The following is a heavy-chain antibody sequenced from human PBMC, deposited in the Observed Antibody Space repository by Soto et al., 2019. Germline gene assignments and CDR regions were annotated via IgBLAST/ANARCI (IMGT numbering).Heavy chain of an antibody. Sequence: PSETLSLTCAVYGGSFSGYYWSWIRQPPGKGLEWIGEINHSGSTNYNPSLKSRVTISVDTSKNQFSLKLSSVTAADTAVYYCARLHLGRIFGVVRYYYYMDVWGKGTTVTVSS. CDR1: GGSFSGYY. CDR3: ARLHLGRIFGVVRYYYYMDV. V-gene: IGHV4-34*01. J-gene: IGHJ6*03. CDR2: INHSGST. D-gene: IGHD3-3*02.